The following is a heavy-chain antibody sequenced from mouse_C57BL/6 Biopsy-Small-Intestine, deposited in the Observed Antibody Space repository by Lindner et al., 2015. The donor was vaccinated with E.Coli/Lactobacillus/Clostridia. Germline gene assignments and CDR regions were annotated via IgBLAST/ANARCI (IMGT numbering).Heavy chain of an antibody. V-gene: IGHV1-80*01. CDR1: GYAFSSYW. D-gene: IGHD2-5*01. CDR2: IYPGDGDT. CDR3: AREASNYVGGYYAMDY. J-gene: IGHJ4*01. Sequence: VQLRESGAELVKPGASVKISCKASGYAFSSYWMNWVKQRPGKGLEWIGQIYPGDGDTNYNGKFKGKATLTADKSSSTAYMQLGSLTSEDSAVYFCAREASNYVGGYYAMDYWGQGTSVTVSS.